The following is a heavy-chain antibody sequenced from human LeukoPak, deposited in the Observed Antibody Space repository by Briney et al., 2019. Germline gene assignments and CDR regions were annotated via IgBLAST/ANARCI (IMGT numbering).Heavy chain of an antibody. J-gene: IGHJ3*02. D-gene: IGHD3-10*01. CDR2: IWYDGSNK. CDR1: GFTFSSYG. V-gene: IGHV3-33*06. CDR3: AKVGAYGPHGYAFDI. Sequence: GGSLRLSCAASGFTFSSYGMHWVRQAPGKRLEWVAVIWYDGSNKYYADSVKGRFTISRDNSKNTLYLQMNSLRAEDTAVYYCAKVGAYGPHGYAFDIWGQGTMVTVSS.